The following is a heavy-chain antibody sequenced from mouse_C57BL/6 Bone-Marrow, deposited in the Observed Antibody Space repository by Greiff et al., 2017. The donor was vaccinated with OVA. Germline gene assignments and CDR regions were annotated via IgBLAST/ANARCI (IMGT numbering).Heavy chain of an antibody. J-gene: IGHJ4*01. CDR2: INPGSGGT. V-gene: IGHV1-54*01. CDR3: AREGWLRYYAMDY. D-gene: IGHD2-2*01. Sequence: QVQLQQSGAELVRPGPSVKVSCKASGYAFTNYLIEWVKQRPGQGLEWIGVINPGSGGTNYNEKFKGKATLTADKSSSTAYMQLSSLTSEDSAVYYCAREGWLRYYAMDYWGQGTSVTVSS. CDR1: GYAFTNYL.